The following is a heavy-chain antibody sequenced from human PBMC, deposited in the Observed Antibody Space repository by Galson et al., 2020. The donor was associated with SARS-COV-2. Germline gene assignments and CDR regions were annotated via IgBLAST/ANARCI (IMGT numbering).Heavy chain of an antibody. Sequence: SETLSLTCAVSGTSISSGSYSWNWIRQPPGKGLEWIGYISHSGGTYYNPSLKSRVTISGDRSKNQFSLKLSSVTAADTAVYYCARLHYGEYATGAFDIWGPGTRVTV. CDR1: GTSISSGSYS. CDR2: ISHSGGT. CDR3: ARLHYGEYATGAFDI. D-gene: IGHD4-17*01. J-gene: IGHJ3*02. V-gene: IGHV4-30-2*01.